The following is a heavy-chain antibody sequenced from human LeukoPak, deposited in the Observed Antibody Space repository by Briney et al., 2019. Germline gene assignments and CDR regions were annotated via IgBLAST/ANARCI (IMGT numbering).Heavy chain of an antibody. Sequence: PSETLSLTCTVSGGSISSGSYYWGWIRQPAGKGLEWIGHIYTSGSTNYNPSLKSRVTISVDTSKNQFSLKLSSVTAADTAVYYCAREVQLEWDYYYGMDVWGQGTTVTVSS. V-gene: IGHV4-61*09. J-gene: IGHJ6*02. CDR1: GGSISSGSYY. CDR3: AREVQLEWDYYYGMDV. D-gene: IGHD5-18*01. CDR2: IYTSGST.